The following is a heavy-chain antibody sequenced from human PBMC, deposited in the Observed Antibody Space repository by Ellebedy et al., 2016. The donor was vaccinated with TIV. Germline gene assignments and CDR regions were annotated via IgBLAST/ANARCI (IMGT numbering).Heavy chain of an antibody. CDR1: GFTFSSYW. D-gene: IGHD1-7*01. J-gene: IGHJ4*02. CDR2: MNCDGSDT. Sequence: GGSLRLSXAASGFTFSSYWMHWVRQAPGKGLVWVSHMNCDGSDTNNADSVKGRFTISRDNAKNTVYLQMKSLRAEDTAVYYCARGGNWNYVQIGYWGQGTLVTVSS. CDR3: ARGGNWNYVQIGY. V-gene: IGHV3-74*01.